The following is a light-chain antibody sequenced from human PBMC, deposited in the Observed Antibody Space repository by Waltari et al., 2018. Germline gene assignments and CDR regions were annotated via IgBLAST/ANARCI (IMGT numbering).Light chain of an antibody. CDR2: AAS. V-gene: IGKV1-16*02. CDR1: QDITNY. CDR3: QQFDSYPIT. Sequence: DIQMTQSPSSLSASVGDRVTITCRASQDITNYLAWFQRKPGTAPKSLISAASSLQSGVPSKFSGSGSGTNFTLTISSLQPEDFATYYCQQFDSYPITFGQGTRLAIK. J-gene: IGKJ5*01.